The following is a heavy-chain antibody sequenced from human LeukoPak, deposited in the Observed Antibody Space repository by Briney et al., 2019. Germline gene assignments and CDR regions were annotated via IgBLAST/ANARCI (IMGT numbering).Heavy chain of an antibody. Sequence: GGSLRLSCAASGFTFSNFAMSWVRQAPGKGLEWVSAIRASGENTFYIDSVKGRFAISRDNSKNTLYLQMNSLRAEDTAIYYCAKARGYSCANEFHLEYWGQGTLVTVSS. J-gene: IGHJ4*02. V-gene: IGHV3-23*01. CDR1: GFTFSNFA. CDR2: IRASGENT. CDR3: AKARGYSCANEFHLEY. D-gene: IGHD5-18*01.